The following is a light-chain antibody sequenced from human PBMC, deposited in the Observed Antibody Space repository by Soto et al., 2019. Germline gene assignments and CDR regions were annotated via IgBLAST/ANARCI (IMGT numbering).Light chain of an antibody. CDR3: PSSLGGPTWV. J-gene: IGLJ3*02. CDR1: SSDVGSYDR. CDR2: EVN. Sequence: QSVLTQPASVSGSPGQWITISCTGSSSDVGSYDRVSWYQQYPGKAPTLMIYEVNKRPSGISNRFSGSKSGNTASLTISGLQAEDEAHYYFPSSLGGPTWVFGGGTKLTVL. V-gene: IGLV2-23*02.